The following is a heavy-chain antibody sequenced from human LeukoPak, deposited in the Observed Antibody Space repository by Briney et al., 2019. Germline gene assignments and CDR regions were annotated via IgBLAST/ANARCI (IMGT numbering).Heavy chain of an antibody. CDR1: GYTFSDFY. Sequence: ASVKVSCHPSGYTFSDFYLHWVRQASGQGLAWLGWLNPYTGATITAQRFQGRVTLTWDTSTATGYMELTSLRSDDTAVYFCVTATVTHTRDPWGPGTLVTVSS. V-gene: IGHV1-2*02. CDR2: LNPYTGAT. J-gene: IGHJ5*02. CDR3: VTATVTHTRDP. D-gene: IGHD4-11*01.